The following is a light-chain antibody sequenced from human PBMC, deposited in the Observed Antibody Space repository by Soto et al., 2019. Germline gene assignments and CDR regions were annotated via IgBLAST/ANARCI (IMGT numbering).Light chain of an antibody. V-gene: IGKV3-20*01. Sequence: EIVLTQSPATLSLSPGERATLSCRASQSISSTNLAWYQQKPGQAPRLLMFGASTRATGIPDRFSGSGSGTDFTLTISRLEAEDFGVYFCQQYGNSRWTFGQGTKVDIK. CDR2: GAS. CDR1: QSISSTN. J-gene: IGKJ1*01. CDR3: QQYGNSRWT.